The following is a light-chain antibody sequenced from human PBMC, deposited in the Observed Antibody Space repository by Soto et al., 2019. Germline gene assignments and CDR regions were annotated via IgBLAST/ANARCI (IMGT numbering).Light chain of an antibody. CDR1: QSISNH. V-gene: IGKV1-39*01. Sequence: DIQMTQSPSSLSASVEDRVIITCRASQSISNHLNWYQQKPGKAPKLLIYAASSLQSGVPSRFSGSGSGTDFTLSISSLQPEDFATYYCQQLDRYPSTFGGGTKVDIK. CDR2: AAS. J-gene: IGKJ4*01. CDR3: QQLDRYPST.